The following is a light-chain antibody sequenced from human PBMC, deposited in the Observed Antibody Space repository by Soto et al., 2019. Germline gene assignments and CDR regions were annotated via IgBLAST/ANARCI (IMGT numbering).Light chain of an antibody. V-gene: IGKV3-20*01. CDR2: GTS. J-gene: IGKJ2*01. CDR1: QSVGSSY. CDR3: QHYGSTPPDT. Sequence: EIVVTQSPGTLSLSLGERATLSCRASQSVGSSYLAWYQHKPGQAPRLLIYGTSKRYSGIPDRFSGSGSGTDFSLTISRLELEDSAVYYCQHYGSTPPDTFGQGTKVEIK.